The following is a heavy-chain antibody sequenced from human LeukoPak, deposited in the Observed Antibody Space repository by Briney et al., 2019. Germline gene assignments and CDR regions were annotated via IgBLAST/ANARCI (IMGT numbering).Heavy chain of an antibody. CDR3: ARRAGGYSHPYDY. D-gene: IGHD4-23*01. J-gene: IGHJ4*02. CDR1: GGSISSYY. CDR2: IYYSGST. Sequence: SETLSLTCTVSGGSISSYYWSWIRQPPGKGLEGIGYIYYSGSTNYNPSLKSRVTISVDKSKNQFSLKLNSVSAEDTAVYYCARRAGGYSHPYDYWGQGILVTVSS. V-gene: IGHV4-59*12.